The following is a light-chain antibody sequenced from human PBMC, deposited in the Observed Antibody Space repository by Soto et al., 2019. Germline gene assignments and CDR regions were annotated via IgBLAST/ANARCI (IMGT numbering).Light chain of an antibody. CDR3: QQYYSTPTWT. CDR2: CAS. V-gene: IGKV4-1*01. J-gene: IGKJ1*01. CDR1: QSVLYNSNNKNY. Sequence: DIVMTQSPDSLAVSLGERATIDCKSSQSVLYNSNNKNYLPWYQQKPGQPPKLLIYCASTRESGVPDRFSGSGSGTDFTLTISSLQAEDVAVYCCQQYYSTPTWTFGQGTKVEIK.